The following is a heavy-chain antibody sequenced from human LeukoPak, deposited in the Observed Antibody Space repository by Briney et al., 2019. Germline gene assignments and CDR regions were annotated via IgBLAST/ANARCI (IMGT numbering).Heavy chain of an antibody. Sequence: PGGSLRLSCAASGFTFSNYAMSWVRQAPGKGLEWVSAFSGSGGSTYYADSVKGRFTISRDNSKNTLYLQMNSLRAEDTAVYYCARFSSSYYDSSGADYWGQGTLVTVSS. CDR3: ARFSSSYYDSSGADY. V-gene: IGHV3-23*01. CDR1: GFTFSNYA. J-gene: IGHJ4*02. D-gene: IGHD3-22*01. CDR2: FSGSGGST.